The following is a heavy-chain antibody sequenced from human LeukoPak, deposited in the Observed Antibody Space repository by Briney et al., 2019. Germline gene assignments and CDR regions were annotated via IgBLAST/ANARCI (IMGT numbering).Heavy chain of an antibody. CDR2: ISSSSSYI. CDR1: GFTFRSYS. V-gene: IGHV3-21*01. J-gene: IGHJ4*02. CDR3: ARRTDY. Sequence: GGSLRLSCAASGFTFRSYSMNWVRQAPGKGLEWVSSISSSSSYIYYADSVKGRFTISRDNAKNSLYLQMNSLRAEDTAVYYCARRTDYWGQGTLVTVSS.